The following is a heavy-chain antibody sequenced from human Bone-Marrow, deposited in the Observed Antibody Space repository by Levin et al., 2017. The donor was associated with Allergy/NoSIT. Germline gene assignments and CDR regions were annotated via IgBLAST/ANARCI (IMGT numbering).Heavy chain of an antibody. J-gene: IGHJ4*02. V-gene: IGHV2-5*02. CDR3: VRCSRRTTYKLWSGHQRCYFDS. CDR2: IYWDGDK. CDR1: GFSLSTSGVG. D-gene: IGHD3-3*01. Sequence: SGPTLVKPTQTLTLTCTFSGFSLSTSGVGVGWIRQPPGKALEWLALIYWDGDKRSSPSLKTRLTITNDSSKNQVVLTLTNMDPVDTATYYCVRCSRRTTYKLWSGHQRCYFDSWGQGTLVTVSS.